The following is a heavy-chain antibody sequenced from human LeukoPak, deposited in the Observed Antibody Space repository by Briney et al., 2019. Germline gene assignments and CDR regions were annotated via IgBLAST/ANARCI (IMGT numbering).Heavy chain of an antibody. Sequence: GGSLRLSCAASGFTFSSYSMSWVRQAPGKGLEWVSSISSSSSHIYYADSVKGRFTISRDNAKNSLYLQMNSLRAEDTAVYYCARVPEQRHWNFDYWGQGTLVTVSS. V-gene: IGHV3-21*01. CDR3: ARVPEQRHWNFDY. D-gene: IGHD6-25*01. CDR1: GFTFSSYS. CDR2: ISSSSSHI. J-gene: IGHJ4*02.